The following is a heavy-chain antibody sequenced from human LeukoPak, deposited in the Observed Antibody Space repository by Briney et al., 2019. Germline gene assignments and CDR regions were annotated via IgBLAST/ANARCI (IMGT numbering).Heavy chain of an antibody. D-gene: IGHD2-15*01. J-gene: IGHJ4*02. CDR3: ARKDNSFDY. V-gene: IGHV4-30-2*01. Sequence: SETLSLTCAVSGGSISSGGYSWSWIRQPPGKGLEWIGYIYHSGSTYYNPSLKSRVTISVDRSKNQFSLKLSSVTAADTAVYCCARKDNSFDYWGQGTLVTVSS. CDR1: GGSISSGGYS. CDR2: IYHSGST.